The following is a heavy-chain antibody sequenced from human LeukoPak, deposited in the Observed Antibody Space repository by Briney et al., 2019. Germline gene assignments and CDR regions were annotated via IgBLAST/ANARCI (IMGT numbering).Heavy chain of an antibody. Sequence: SETLSLTCTVSGGSISSYYWSWIRQPPGKGLEWLGYIYYSGSTNYNPSLKSRVTISVDTSKNQFSLKLSSVTAADTAVYYCASFESTQRDYVFDYWGQGTLVTVSS. J-gene: IGHJ4*02. CDR3: ASFESTQRDYVFDY. CDR1: GGSISSYY. D-gene: IGHD4-17*01. V-gene: IGHV4-59*01. CDR2: IYYSGST.